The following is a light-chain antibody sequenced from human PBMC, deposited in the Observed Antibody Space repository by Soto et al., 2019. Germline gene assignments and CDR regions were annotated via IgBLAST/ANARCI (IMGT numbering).Light chain of an antibody. Sequence: QSALTQPASVSGSPGQSITISCTGTSSDVGDYDYVSWYQQNPDKAPKLMIYGVSNRPSGVSNRFSGSKSGNTASLTISGLHAEDEADYYCSSYTSSDTLVFGTGTKLTVL. CDR1: SSDVGDYDY. CDR2: GVS. V-gene: IGLV2-14*01. CDR3: SSYTSSDTLV. J-gene: IGLJ1*01.